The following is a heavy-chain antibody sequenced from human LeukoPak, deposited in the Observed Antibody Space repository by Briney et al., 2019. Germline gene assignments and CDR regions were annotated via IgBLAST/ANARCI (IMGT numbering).Heavy chain of an antibody. CDR1: GYRFTNDW. J-gene: IGHJ4*02. D-gene: IGHD1-26*01. CDR3: ARWVGESIGFDY. Sequence: GESLKISCKGSGYRFTNDWIGWVRQLPGKGLEWMGIIYSPSFQGQVTMSADKSITTAYLQWNSLKASDTAMYYCARWVGESIGFDYWGQGTLVTVSS. CDR2: I. V-gene: IGHV5-51*01.